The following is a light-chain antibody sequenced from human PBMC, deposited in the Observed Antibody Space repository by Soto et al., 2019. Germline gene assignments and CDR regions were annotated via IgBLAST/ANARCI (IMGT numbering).Light chain of an antibody. CDR2: EDN. Sequence: FMLTKPHSVSESPGKTVTISCNRSSGIIASNYVQWYQQRPGSAPTTVIYEDNQRPSGVPDRFSGSIDSSSNSASLTISGLKTEDEADYYCQSYDRSNVVFGGGTKLTVL. CDR3: QSYDRSNVV. J-gene: IGLJ2*01. CDR1: SGIIASNY. V-gene: IGLV6-57*03.